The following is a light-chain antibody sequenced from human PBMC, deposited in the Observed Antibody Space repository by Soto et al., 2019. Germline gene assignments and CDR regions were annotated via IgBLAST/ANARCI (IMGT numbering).Light chain of an antibody. CDR1: SSDVGGSNF. Sequence: QSALTQPASVSASPGQSITISCTGTSSDVGGSNFVFWYQQHPGKPPKLIIYDVATRPSGVSNRFSGSKSGSTASLIISRLQTEDEADYYCVSFTSSTTYVFGSGTKLTVL. J-gene: IGLJ1*01. CDR3: VSFTSSTTYV. CDR2: DVA. V-gene: IGLV2-14*03.